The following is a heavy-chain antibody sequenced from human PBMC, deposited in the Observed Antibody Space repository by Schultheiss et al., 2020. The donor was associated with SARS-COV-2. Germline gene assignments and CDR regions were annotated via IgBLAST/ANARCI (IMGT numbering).Heavy chain of an antibody. CDR3: ARDQLYNWNYDGY. CDR2: INHSGST. D-gene: IGHD1-7*01. CDR1: GGSFSGYS. J-gene: IGHJ4*02. V-gene: IGHV4-34*01. Sequence: SQTLSLTCAVYGGSFSGYSWNWIRQPPGKGLEWIGEINHSGSTYYSPSLKSRVTISVDTSKNQFSLKLSSVTAADTAVYYCARDQLYNWNYDGYWGQGTLVTVSS.